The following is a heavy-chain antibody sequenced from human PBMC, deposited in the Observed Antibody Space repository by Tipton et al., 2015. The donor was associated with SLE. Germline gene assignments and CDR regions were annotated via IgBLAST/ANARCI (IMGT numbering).Heavy chain of an antibody. CDR3: ARLAVAGMWYYFDF. CDR2: IYYSGDT. D-gene: IGHD6-19*01. J-gene: IGHJ4*02. Sequence: TLSLTCTVSGGSISLYYWTWIRQPPGKGLQWIGSIYYSGDTNYNPSLKTRVAISLDTPKKQFSLRLSSVTAADTAVYYCARLAVAGMWYYFDFWGQGAPVTVSS. V-gene: IGHV4-59*01. CDR1: GGSISLYY.